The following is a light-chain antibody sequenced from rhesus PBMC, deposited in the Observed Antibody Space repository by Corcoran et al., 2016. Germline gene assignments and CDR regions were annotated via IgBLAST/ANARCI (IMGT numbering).Light chain of an antibody. CDR1: QSLLYSSNNKNY. CDR2: WAS. V-gene: IGKV4-1*01. Sequence: DIVMTQSPDSLAVSLGERVTINCKSSQSLLYSSNNKNYLAWYQQKPGKAPNLLIYWASTRESGVPNRFSGSGYGTDFTLTISGLQAEDVAVYYCQQYYSTLWTFGQGTKVEIK. CDR3: QQYYSTLWT. J-gene: IGKJ1*01.